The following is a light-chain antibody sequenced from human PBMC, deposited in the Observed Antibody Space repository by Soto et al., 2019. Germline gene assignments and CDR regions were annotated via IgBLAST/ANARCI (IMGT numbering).Light chain of an antibody. CDR3: LQYNHWPLT. J-gene: IGKJ4*01. V-gene: IGKV3-15*01. Sequence: EVVMTQSAATLSVSPGERATLSCRASQSVSSNLAWYQQKPGQAPRLLIYGASTRATGVPALFSGSGSGTEFTLTISSLQSEGFAVYYCLQYNHWPLTFGGGTKVDIK. CDR1: QSVSSN. CDR2: GAS.